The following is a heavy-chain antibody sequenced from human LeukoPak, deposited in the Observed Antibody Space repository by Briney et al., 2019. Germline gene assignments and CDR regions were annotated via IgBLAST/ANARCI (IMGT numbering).Heavy chain of an antibody. Sequence: ASVKVSCKASGYTFTGYYMHWVRPARGQALEWMEWINPNTGGTNYAQKFQGWVTMTRDTSISTAYMELSRLRSDDTAVYYCSIDVYYGSGSYYWDYWGQGALVTVSS. J-gene: IGHJ4*02. CDR2: INPNTGGT. D-gene: IGHD3-10*01. CDR3: SIDVYYGSGSYYWDY. V-gene: IGHV1-2*04. CDR1: GYTFTGYY.